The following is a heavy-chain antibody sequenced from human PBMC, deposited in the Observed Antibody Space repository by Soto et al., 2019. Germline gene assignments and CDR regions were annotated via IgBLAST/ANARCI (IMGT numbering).Heavy chain of an antibody. J-gene: IGHJ4*02. CDR2: FDPEDGET. Sequence: ASVKVSCKVSGYTLTELSMHWVRQAPGKGLEWMGGFDPEDGETIYAQKFQGRVTMTEDTSTDTAYMELSSLRSEDTAVYYCATAPTPPHTKIVVVPAALDYWGQGTLVTVSS. CDR1: GYTLTELS. CDR3: ATAPTPPHTKIVVVPAALDY. V-gene: IGHV1-24*01. D-gene: IGHD2-2*01.